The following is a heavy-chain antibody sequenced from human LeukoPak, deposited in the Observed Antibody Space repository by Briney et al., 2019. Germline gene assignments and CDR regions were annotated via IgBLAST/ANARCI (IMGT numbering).Heavy chain of an antibody. V-gene: IGHV4-4*09. CDR3: ARHFTSDAFDI. J-gene: IGHJ3*02. CDR1: GGSISSYY. D-gene: IGHD3-3*02. CDR2: IYTSGST. Sequence: SETLSLTCTVSGGSISSYYWSWIRQPPGKGLEWIGYIYTSGSTNYNPSLKSRVTISVDTSKNQFSLKLSSVTAADTAVYYCARHFTSDAFDIWGQGTMVTVSS.